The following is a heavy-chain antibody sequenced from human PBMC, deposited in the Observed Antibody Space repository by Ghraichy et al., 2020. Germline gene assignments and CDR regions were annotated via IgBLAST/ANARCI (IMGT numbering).Heavy chain of an antibody. V-gene: IGHV3-74*01. Sequence: GGSLRLSCAASGFTFSSYWMHWVRQSPGKGLVWVSRINSDGSSTTYADSVKGRFTISRDNAKNTLYLQMNSLRAEDTAMYYCAVWIPITRGSWYFDLWGLGTLVTVSS. CDR2: INSDGSST. CDR3: AVWIPITRGSWYFDL. J-gene: IGHJ2*01. CDR1: GFTFSSYW. D-gene: IGHD5-18*01.